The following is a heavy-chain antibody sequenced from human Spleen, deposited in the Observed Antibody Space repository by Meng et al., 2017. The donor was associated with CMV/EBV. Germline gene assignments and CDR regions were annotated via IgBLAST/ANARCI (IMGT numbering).Heavy chain of an antibody. Sequence: VDRRAWGAVLLVPSETLSLTGALFGGSFSGYYLSRSRQPPGKGLEWIGEINHNGRTNYNPSLRSRVTISVDTSKNQFSLKQSSVTAADTAVYYCARGRRGIAVAGMGWFDHWGQGTLVTVSS. CDR2: INHNGRT. D-gene: IGHD6-19*01. J-gene: IGHJ5*02. CDR3: ARGRRGIAVAGMGWFDH. V-gene: IGHV4-34*01. CDR1: GGSFSGYY.